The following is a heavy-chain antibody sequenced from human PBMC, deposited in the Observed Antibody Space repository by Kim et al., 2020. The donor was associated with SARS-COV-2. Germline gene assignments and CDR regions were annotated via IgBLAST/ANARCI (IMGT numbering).Heavy chain of an antibody. J-gene: IGHJ4*02. V-gene: IGHV3-66*01. D-gene: IGHD1-26*01. CDR2: IYGGGST. Sequence: GGSLRLSCAASGFTVSSNYMSWVRQAPGKGLEWVSVIYGGGSTYYADSAKGRFTITRENSKNTLELQMTSLRAEDTAVYYCANMGSGSYYTRTLDYWGQGTLVTVSS. CDR3: ANMGSGSYYTRTLDY. CDR1: GFTVSSNY.